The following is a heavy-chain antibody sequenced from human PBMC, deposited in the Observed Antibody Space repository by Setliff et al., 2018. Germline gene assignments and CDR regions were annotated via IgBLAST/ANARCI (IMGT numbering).Heavy chain of an antibody. CDR1: GYTFSRYW. J-gene: IGHJ3*02. V-gene: IGHV5-51*01. Sequence: GESLKISCKASGYTFSRYWIGWVRQMPGKGLEWMGIIYPGDSDTRYSPSFQGQVTISVDKSISTVYLHWSSLKASDTAMYYCARSPLDDAFDIWGQGTMVTVSS. CDR3: ARSPLDDAFDI. CDR2: IYPGDSDT.